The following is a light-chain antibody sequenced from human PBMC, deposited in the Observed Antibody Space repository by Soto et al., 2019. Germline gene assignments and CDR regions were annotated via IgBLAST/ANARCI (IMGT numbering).Light chain of an antibody. V-gene: IGKV1-5*03. J-gene: IGKJ1*01. CDR1: QSISRW. CDR2: KAS. CDR3: QQFNSYSRT. Sequence: DIQIIQSPSTLSASVGDRVSITCRASQSISRWLAGYQQKPGKAPKLLIYKASSLESGAPSRFSGSGSGTEFTLTITSLQPDDFATYYCQQFNSYSRTFGQGTKVDIK.